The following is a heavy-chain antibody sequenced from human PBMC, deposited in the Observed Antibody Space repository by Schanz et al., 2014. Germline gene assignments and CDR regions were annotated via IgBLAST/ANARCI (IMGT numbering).Heavy chain of an antibody. CDR3: AREGTIIRGLTGWFDP. D-gene: IGHD3-10*01. V-gene: IGHV1-2*06. CDR1: GYTFTGYY. CDR2: INPNSGGT. J-gene: IGHJ5*02. Sequence: QVLLVQSGAEVKKPGASVKVSCKASGYTFTGYYMHWVRQAPGQGLEWMGRINPNSGGTNFAQKFQGRVTVTRDTSISTAYMELGSLRFDDTAVYYCAREGTIIRGLTGWFDPWGQGTLVTVSS.